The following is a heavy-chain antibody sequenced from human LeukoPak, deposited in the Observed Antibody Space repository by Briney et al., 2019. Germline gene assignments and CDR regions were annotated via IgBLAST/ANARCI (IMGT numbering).Heavy chain of an antibody. J-gene: IGHJ4*02. CDR1: GFTFSSYG. CDR3: ARVARGYSGYEAIYYFDY. V-gene: IGHV3-7*01. D-gene: IGHD5-12*01. Sequence: GGSLRLSCAASGFTFSSYGMSWVRQAPGKGLEWVANIKQDGSEKYYVDSVKGRFTISRDNAKNSLYLQMNSLRAEDTAVYYCARVARGYSGYEAIYYFDYWGQGTLVTVSS. CDR2: IKQDGSEK.